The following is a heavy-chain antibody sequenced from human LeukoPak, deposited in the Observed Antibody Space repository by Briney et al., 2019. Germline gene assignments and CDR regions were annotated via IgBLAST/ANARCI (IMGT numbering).Heavy chain of an antibody. CDR3: ARVEQQSWFDP. Sequence: SVKVSCEASGGTFSSYALSWVRQAPGQGLEWMGRIIPIFGIANYAQKFQGRVTITADKSTSTAYMELSSLRSEDTAVYYSARVEQQSWFDPWGQGTLVTVSS. D-gene: IGHD6-13*01. CDR1: GGTFSSYA. CDR2: IIPIFGIA. V-gene: IGHV1-69*04. J-gene: IGHJ5*02.